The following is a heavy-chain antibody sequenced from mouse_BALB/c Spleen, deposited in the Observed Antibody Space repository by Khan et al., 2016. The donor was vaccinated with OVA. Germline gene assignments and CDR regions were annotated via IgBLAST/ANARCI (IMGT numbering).Heavy chain of an antibody. J-gene: IGHJ3*01. CDR3: ARGWGGERFVY. V-gene: IGHV1S137*01. CDR2: ISTYYGDV. D-gene: IGHD1-1*02. Sequence: QIQLVQSGAELVRPGVSVKISCKGSGYTFTDYTMHWVKQSHAKSLEWIGVISTYYGDVTYNQKFKGKATMTVDKSSNTAYMDLDRLTSEDSAIXYWARGWGGERFVYWGQGTLVTVSA. CDR1: GYTFTDYT.